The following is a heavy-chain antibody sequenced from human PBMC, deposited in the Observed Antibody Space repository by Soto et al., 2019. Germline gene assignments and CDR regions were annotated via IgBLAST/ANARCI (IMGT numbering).Heavy chain of an antibody. CDR3: ALRSMAVVPEY. V-gene: IGHV4-59*01. CDR2: LYYGRSA. CDR1: GDSISTYY. J-gene: IGHJ4*02. D-gene: IGHD3-22*01. Sequence: QVQLQESGPGLVKPSETLSLTCAVSGDSISTYYCMWIRQPPGKGLESIGYLYYGRSANYNPSLKSRVTLSVDTSTNQCSLTLSSLTAADTSVYYCALRSMAVVPEYWGQGTLVTVSS.